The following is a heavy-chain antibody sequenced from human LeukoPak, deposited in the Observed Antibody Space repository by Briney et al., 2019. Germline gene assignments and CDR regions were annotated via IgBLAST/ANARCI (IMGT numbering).Heavy chain of an antibody. Sequence: QPGGSLRLPCAASGFTFSSFWMHWVRQPPGKGLVWVSRIISDGSSTTYADSVKGRFSISRDSAKNTLYLQMNSLRAEDTAVYYCARDPSSSWGQGTLVTVSS. J-gene: IGHJ4*02. V-gene: IGHV3-74*01. D-gene: IGHD6-13*01. CDR2: IISDGSST. CDR1: GFTFSSFW. CDR3: ARDPSSS.